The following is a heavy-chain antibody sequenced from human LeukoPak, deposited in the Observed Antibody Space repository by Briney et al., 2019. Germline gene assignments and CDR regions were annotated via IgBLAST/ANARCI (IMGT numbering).Heavy chain of an antibody. J-gene: IGHJ3*02. Sequence: PGGSLRLSCAASGFTFDDYGMSWVRQAPGKGLEWVANIKQDGSEKTFAGFVRGRFTISRDNARKSLDLQMNSLRAEDTAVYYCAGSGTWPGIIDIWGQGTMVTVSS. CDR1: GFTFDDYG. V-gene: IGHV3-7*01. CDR2: IKQDGSEK. D-gene: IGHD1-1*01. CDR3: AGSGTWPGIIDI.